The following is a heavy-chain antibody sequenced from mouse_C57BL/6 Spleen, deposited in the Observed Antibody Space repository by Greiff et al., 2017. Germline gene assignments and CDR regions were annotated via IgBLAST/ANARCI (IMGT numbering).Heavy chain of an antibody. V-gene: IGHV5-4*01. D-gene: IGHD1-1*01. CDR3: ARGARITTVVAHWYFDV. CDR1: GFTFSSYA. J-gene: IGHJ1*03. CDR2: ISDGGSYT. Sequence: EVQLVESGGGLVKPGGSLKLSCAASGFTFSSYAMSWVRQTPEKRLEWVATISDGGSYTYYPDNVKGRFTISRDNAKNNLYLQMSHLKSEDTAMYYCARGARITTVVAHWYFDVWGTGTTVAVSS.